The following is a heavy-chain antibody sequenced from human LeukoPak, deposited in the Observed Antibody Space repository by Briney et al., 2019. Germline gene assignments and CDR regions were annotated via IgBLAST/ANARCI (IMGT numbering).Heavy chain of an antibody. J-gene: IGHJ4*02. CDR1: GFTFSSYA. CDR3: AKEISTTIFGVSTANDY. V-gene: IGHV3-23*01. Sequence: PGGSLRLSCAASGFTFSSYAMSWVRQAPGKGLEWVSAISGSGGSTYYADSVKGRFTISRDNSKNTLYLQMNSLRAEDTAVYYCAKEISTTIFGVSTANDYWGQGTLVTVSP. CDR2: ISGSGGST. D-gene: IGHD3-3*01.